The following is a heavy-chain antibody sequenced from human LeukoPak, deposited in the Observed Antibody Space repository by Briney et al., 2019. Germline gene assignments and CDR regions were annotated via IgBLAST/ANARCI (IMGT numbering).Heavy chain of an antibody. CDR1: GFPLSRYS. J-gene: IGHJ3*01. CDR2: NSTSRRYI. V-gene: IGHV3-21*01. D-gene: IGHD2-21*02. CDR3: ARDWAVGDPNTFVR. Sequence: PGVSQRLFCTASGFPLSRYSMHWVRHARGRGLECVASNSTSRRYINNADSVKGGFTISRDNARNSLYLQMNDLRAEETAVYYCARDWAVGDPNTFVRWGKGTMVTVSA.